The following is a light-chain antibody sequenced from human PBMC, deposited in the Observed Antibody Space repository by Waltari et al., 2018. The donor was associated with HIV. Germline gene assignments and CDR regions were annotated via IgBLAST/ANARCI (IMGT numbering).Light chain of an antibody. CDR1: SSTIGNNF. Sequence: QSVLTQPPSVSAAPGQKVTISCSGSSSTIGNNFVSWYQQLPATAPKLLIYDTNNGPSGIPDRFSASKAGTSATLAITGLQTGDEAVYYCGTWDNSLSAFWVFGGGTKVTVL. CDR2: DTN. V-gene: IGLV1-51*01. CDR3: GTWDNSLSAFWV. J-gene: IGLJ3*02.